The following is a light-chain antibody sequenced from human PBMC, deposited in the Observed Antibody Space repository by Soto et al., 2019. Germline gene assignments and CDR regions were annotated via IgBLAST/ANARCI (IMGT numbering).Light chain of an antibody. CDR3: CSYADIYTSPLL. Sequence: QSVLTQPRSVSGSPGQSVTISCTGTSSDAGGYNYVSWYQQHPGKAPKLMLYDVTKRPSGVPDRFSGSKSGNTASLTISGLQAEDEADYYCCSYADIYTSPLLFGTGTKVTVL. V-gene: IGLV2-11*01. CDR2: DVT. J-gene: IGLJ1*01. CDR1: SSDAGGYNY.